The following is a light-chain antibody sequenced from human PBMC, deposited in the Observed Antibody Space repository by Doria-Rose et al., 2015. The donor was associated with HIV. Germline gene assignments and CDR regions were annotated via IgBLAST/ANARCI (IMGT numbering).Light chain of an antibody. Sequence: TQSPSFLSASVGVRVTITCRASQGISRYLAWYQQKPGKAPTLLIFGASTLQSGVPSRFSGSGSGTEFTLTSSSLQPEDFATYCCQQFDSFPRTFGQGTKVELK. CDR2: GAS. V-gene: IGKV1-9*01. CDR3: QQFDSFPRT. CDR1: QGISRY. J-gene: IGKJ1*01.